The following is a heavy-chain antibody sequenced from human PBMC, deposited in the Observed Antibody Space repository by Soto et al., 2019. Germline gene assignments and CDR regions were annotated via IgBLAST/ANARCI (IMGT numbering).Heavy chain of an antibody. J-gene: IGHJ4*02. CDR3: ARDKGAYYSHRVY. CDR2: IIPFFGTP. D-gene: IGHD3-22*01. CDR1: GATFSSYA. V-gene: IGHV1-69*06. Sequence: QVLLVQSGAEVKKPGSSVKVSCKLSGATFSSYAMSWVRQAPGQGLEWIGGIIPFFGTPNYAQKFQGRVTMTADTSTATSYMELSSLRSDDTAVYYWARDKGAYYSHRVYWGQGTLVTVSS.